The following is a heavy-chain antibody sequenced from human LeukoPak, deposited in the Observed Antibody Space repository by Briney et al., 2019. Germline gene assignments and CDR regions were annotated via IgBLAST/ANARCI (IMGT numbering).Heavy chain of an antibody. D-gene: IGHD2-15*01. V-gene: IGHV4-59*01. CDR3: ARGYCSGGSCYSYYYYNYMDV. CDR1: GGSISSYY. J-gene: IGHJ6*03. CDR2: IYYRGST. Sequence: PSETLSFTCTVSGGSISSYYWSWIRQPPGKGLEWIGYIYYRGSTNYNPSLKSRVTISVDTSKNQFSLKLSSVTAADTAVYYCARGYCSGGSCYSYYYYNYMDVWGKGTTVTVSS.